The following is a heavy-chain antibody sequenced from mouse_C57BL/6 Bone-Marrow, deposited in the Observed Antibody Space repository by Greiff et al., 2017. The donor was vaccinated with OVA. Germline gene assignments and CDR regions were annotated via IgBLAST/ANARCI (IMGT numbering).Heavy chain of an antibody. CDR2: IYPGDGDT. CDR1: GYAFSSYW. V-gene: IGHV1-80*01. D-gene: IGHD2-3*01. Sequence: VQLQQSGAELVKPGASVKISCKASGYAFSSYWMNWVKQRPGKGLEWIGQIYPGDGDTNYNGKFKGKATLTADKSSSTAYMQLSSLTAEDSAVYFCARRYDGYYWFAYWGQGTLVTVSA. J-gene: IGHJ3*01. CDR3: ARRYDGYYWFAY.